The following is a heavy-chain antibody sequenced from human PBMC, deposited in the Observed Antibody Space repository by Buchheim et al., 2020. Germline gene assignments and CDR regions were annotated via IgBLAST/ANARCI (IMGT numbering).Heavy chain of an antibody. CDR3: AKDEASCRDNYDSIQFNGMDV. CDR2: ISSDGRNK. D-gene: IGHD3-22*01. V-gene: IGHV3-30*18. J-gene: IGHJ6*02. Sequence: QAQLVESGGGVVQPGRSLRLSCAASGLTFNTYGMHWVRQAPGKGLEWVAVISSDGRNKKLAGSVRGRLTISRDNSKNTLYLKMSSLRAEDTAVYYCAKDEASCRDNYDSIQFNGMDVWGQGTT. CDR1: GLTFNTYG.